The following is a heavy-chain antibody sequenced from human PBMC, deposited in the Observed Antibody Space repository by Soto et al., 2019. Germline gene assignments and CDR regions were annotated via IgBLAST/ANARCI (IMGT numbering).Heavy chain of an antibody. D-gene: IGHD2-15*01. J-gene: IGHJ4*02. CDR3: ARASRNRGHCSGGSCYAPKTPDY. CDR2: INPNSGGT. Sequence: ASVKVSCKASGYTFTGYYMHWVRQAPGQGLEWMGWINPNSGGTNYAQKFQGRVTMTRDTSISTAYMELSRLRSDDTAVYYCARASRNRGHCSGGSCYAPKTPDYWGQGTLVPSTQ. CDR1: GYTFTGYY. V-gene: IGHV1-2*02.